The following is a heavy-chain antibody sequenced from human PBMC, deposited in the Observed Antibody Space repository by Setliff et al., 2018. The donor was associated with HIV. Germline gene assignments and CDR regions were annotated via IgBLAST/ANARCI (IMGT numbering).Heavy chain of an antibody. J-gene: IGHJ5*02. CDR3: ARDFGGYCSSMSCPGLFDP. CDR1: GGTFSNYG. D-gene: IGHD2-2*01. Sequence: SVKVSCKASGGTFSNYGMSWVRQAPGQGLEWMGGIIPISGINYAQKFQGRVTITTDESTSTAYMELSGLRSEDTAVYYCARDFGGYCSSMSCPGLFDPWGQGTLVTVSS. V-gene: IGHV1-69*05. CDR2: IIPISGI.